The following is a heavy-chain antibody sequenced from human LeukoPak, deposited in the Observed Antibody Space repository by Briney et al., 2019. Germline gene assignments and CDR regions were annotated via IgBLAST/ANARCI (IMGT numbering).Heavy chain of an antibody. Sequence: GGSLRLSCAASGFTFSSYAMSWLRQAPGKGLEWVSAISAGGGSTYYADSVKGRFTISRDNSKNTLYLQMNSLRADDTAICYCAKGYGSGSYRFDYWGQGILVTVSS. CDR1: GFTFSSYA. D-gene: IGHD3-10*01. CDR2: ISAGGGST. V-gene: IGHV3-23*01. J-gene: IGHJ4*02. CDR3: AKGYGSGSYRFDY.